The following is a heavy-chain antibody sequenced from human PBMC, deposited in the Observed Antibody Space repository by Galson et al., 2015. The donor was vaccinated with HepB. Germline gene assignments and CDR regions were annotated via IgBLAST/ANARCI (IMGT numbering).Heavy chain of an antibody. J-gene: IGHJ4*02. CDR3: ARGGTNYYDSSGYSS. V-gene: IGHV4-39*07. D-gene: IGHD3-22*01. CDR2: IYYSGST. CDR1: GGSISSSCYY. Sequence: SETLSLTCTVSGGSISSSCYYWGWIRQPPGKGLEWIGSIYYSGSTYYNPSLKSRVTISVDTSKNQFSLKLSSVTAADTAVYYCARGGTNYYDSSGYSSWGQGTLVTVSS.